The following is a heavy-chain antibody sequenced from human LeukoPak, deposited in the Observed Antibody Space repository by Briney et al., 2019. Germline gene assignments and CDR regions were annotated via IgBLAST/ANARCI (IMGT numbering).Heavy chain of an antibody. CDR1: GFSVSSNY. CDR3: ARDRRGYCSAGICYHYFDY. Sequence: GGSPRLSCAASGFSVSSNYMSWVRQAPGMGLEWVSVIYSGGNTYYADSVKGRFTISRDNSKNTLYLQMNSLRAEDTAVYYCARDRRGYCSAGICYHYFDYWGQGTLVIVSS. D-gene: IGHD2-15*01. V-gene: IGHV3-53*01. CDR2: IYSGGNT. J-gene: IGHJ4*02.